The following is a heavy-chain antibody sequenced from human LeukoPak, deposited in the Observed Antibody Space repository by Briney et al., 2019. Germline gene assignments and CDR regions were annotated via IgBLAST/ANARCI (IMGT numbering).Heavy chain of an antibody. CDR3: ARTRLGAAYFDY. V-gene: IGHV3-7*01. J-gene: IGHJ4*02. D-gene: IGHD6-13*01. CDR1: GFTFSSHW. CDR2: IKPDGSEN. Sequence: GGSLRLSCAASGFTFSSHWMSWVRQAPGKGLEWVANIKPDGSENYYVDSVKDRFAISRDNAKNSLYLQMNSLRAEDTAVYYCARTRLGAAYFDYWAQGTLVIVSS.